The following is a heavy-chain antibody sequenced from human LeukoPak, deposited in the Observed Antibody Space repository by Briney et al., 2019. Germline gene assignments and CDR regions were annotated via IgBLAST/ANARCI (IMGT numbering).Heavy chain of an antibody. V-gene: IGHV3-23*01. Sequence: PGGALRLSCVASGFTFSSYAMSAVRPAPGKGVDGVSAISGSGGSTYYADSVKGRFTISRDNSKNTLYLQMNSLTAEDTAVYYCAHIDYVDTAMENYFDYWGQGTLVTVSS. CDR2: ISGSGGST. J-gene: IGHJ4*02. CDR1: GFTFSSYA. CDR3: AHIDYVDTAMENYFDY. D-gene: IGHD5-18*01.